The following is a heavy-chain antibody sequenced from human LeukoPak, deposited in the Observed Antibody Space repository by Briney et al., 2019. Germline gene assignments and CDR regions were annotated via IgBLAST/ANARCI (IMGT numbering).Heavy chain of an antibody. CDR2: ISDDGAST. CDR3: AKDSYASGRPLHTFDV. V-gene: IGHV3-23*01. J-gene: IGHJ3*01. CDR1: GFTFAIHA. Sequence: GGSLRLSCAASGFTFAIHAMTWVRQAPGKGLEWVSGISDDGASTHYAESAKGQFTISRDNSQNTLFLQMNSLRVEDTAIYYCAKDSYASGRPLHTFDVWGQGTMVTVSS. D-gene: IGHD3-10*01.